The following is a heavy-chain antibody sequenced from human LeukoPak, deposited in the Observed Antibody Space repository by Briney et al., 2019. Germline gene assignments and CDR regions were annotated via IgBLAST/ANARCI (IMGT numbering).Heavy chain of an antibody. CDR1: GFTFSHYY. CDR2: ISSSGSTI. J-gene: IGHJ4*02. V-gene: IGHV3-11*04. Sequence: GGSLRLSCAASGFTFSHYYMSWIRQAPGKGLEWVSYISSSGSTIYYADSVKGRFTISRDNAKNPLYLQMNSLRAEDTAVYYCASLNLLLWFGDDYWGQGTLVTVSS. CDR3: ASLNLLLWFGDDY. D-gene: IGHD3-10*01.